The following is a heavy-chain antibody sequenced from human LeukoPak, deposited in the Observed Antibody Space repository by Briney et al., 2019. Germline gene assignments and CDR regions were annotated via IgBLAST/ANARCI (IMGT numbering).Heavy chain of an antibody. Sequence: VASVKVSCKASGYTFTSYNINWVRQATGQGLEWMGWMNPNSGNTGYAQKFQGRVTMTRNTSISTAYMELSSLRSEDTAVYYCARGYYYDSSFFDYWGQGTLVTVSS. V-gene: IGHV1-8*01. CDR1: GYTFTSYN. J-gene: IGHJ4*02. CDR3: ARGYYYDSSFFDY. D-gene: IGHD3-22*01. CDR2: MNPNSGNT.